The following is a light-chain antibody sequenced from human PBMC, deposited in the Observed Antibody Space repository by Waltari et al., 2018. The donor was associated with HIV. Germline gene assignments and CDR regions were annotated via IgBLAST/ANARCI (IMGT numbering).Light chain of an antibody. CDR3: QAWGSSTALYV. J-gene: IGLJ1*01. Sequence: SHDLTQPPSASVSPGQTSHIICSRHPLSNRFGYWSQQKPGQSPLLVIYQDSKRPSGIPELFSGSNSGDTATLTISGTQTMDEADYYCQAWGSSTALYVFGTGTKVTVL. CDR2: QDS. CDR1: PLSNRF. V-gene: IGLV3-1*01.